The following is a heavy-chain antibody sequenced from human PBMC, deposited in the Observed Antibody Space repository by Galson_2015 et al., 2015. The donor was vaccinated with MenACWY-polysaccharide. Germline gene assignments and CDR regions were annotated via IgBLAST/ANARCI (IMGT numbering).Heavy chain of an antibody. D-gene: IGHD3-10*01. V-gene: IGHV1-69*06. CDR3: ARVPFRELTMARGPLDY. J-gene: IGHJ4*02. CDR1: GGFFSSFG. Sequence: SVKVSCKASGGFFSSFGVSWVRQAPGQGLEWMGGIIPVFETSTYAQKFQGRVTISADKSTTTTFMEVTSLTSEDTAVYYCARVPFRELTMARGPLDYWGQGTPVTVSS. CDR2: IIPVFETS.